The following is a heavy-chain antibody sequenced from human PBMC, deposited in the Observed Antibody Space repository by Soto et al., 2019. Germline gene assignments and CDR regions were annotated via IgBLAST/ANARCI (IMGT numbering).Heavy chain of an antibody. Sequence: QVQLVQSGAEVKKPGSSVKVSCKASGGTFSSYANSWVRQAPGQGLEWMGGIIPIFGTANYAQKFQGRVTITADESTSTAYMELSSLRSEDTAVYYCASGTAHPLYYYYGMDVWGQGTTVTVSS. CDR2: IIPIFGTA. V-gene: IGHV1-69*01. D-gene: IGHD2-8*02. J-gene: IGHJ6*02. CDR3: ASGTAHPLYYYYGMDV. CDR1: GGTFSSYA.